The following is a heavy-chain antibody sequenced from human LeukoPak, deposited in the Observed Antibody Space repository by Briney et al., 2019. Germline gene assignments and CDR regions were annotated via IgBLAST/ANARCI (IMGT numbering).Heavy chain of an antibody. V-gene: IGHV3-74*01. D-gene: IGHD4-17*01. Sequence: GGSLRLSCAASGFTFSSYWMHWVRQAPGQGLVWVSRINSDGSSTSYADSVKGRFTISRDNAKNTLYLQMNSLRAEDTAVYYCARELTVTTSFDYWGQGTLVTVSS. CDR3: ARELTVTTSFDY. CDR2: INSDGSST. CDR1: GFTFSSYW. J-gene: IGHJ4*02.